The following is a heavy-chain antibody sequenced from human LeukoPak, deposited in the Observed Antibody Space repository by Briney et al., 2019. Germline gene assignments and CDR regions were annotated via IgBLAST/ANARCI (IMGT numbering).Heavy chain of an antibody. Sequence: PGGSLRLSCAASGFTFSSYAMHWVRQAPGKGLEYVSAICSNGGSTYYADSVRGRFTISRDNSENTLYLQMGSLRAEDMAVYYCARGPRSSPTEYFDYWGQGTLVTVSS. CDR3: ARGPRSSPTEYFDY. CDR1: GFTFSSYA. V-gene: IGHV3-64*02. D-gene: IGHD6-13*01. CDR2: ICSNGGST. J-gene: IGHJ4*02.